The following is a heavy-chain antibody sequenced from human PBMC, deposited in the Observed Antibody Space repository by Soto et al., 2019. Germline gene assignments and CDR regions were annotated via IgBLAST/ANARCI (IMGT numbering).Heavy chain of an antibody. CDR3: AKGRSIYSGSCYYQVI. J-gene: IGHJ4*02. V-gene: IGHV3-23*01. D-gene: IGHD1-26*01. Sequence: EVQLLESGGGLVQPGGSLRLSCAASGFTFSSYAMSWVRQAPGKGLEWVSAISGSGGSTYYADSVKGRFTSSRDNSKNTLYLQMNSLRAEDTAVYYCAKGRSIYSGSCYYQVIGGQGTLVTVSS. CDR1: GFTFSSYA. CDR2: ISGSGGST.